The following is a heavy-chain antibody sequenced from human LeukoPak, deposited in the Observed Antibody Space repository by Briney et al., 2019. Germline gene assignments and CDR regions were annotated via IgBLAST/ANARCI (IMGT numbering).Heavy chain of an antibody. V-gene: IGHV3-15*01. CDR3: TTSPTAYYYYGMDV. J-gene: IGHJ6*02. D-gene: IGHD5-18*01. CDR2: IKSKTDGGTT. CDR1: GFTFSNAW. Sequence: GGSLRLSCAASGFTFSNAWMSWVRQAPGKGLGWVGRIKSKTDGGTTDYAAPVKGRFTISRDDSKNTLYLQMNSLKTEDTAVYYCTTSPTAYYYYGMDVWGQGTTVTVSS.